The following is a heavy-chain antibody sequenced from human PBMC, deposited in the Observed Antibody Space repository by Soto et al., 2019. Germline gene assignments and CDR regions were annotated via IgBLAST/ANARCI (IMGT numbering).Heavy chain of an antibody. V-gene: IGHV1-69*12. CDR2: IIPIFGTA. D-gene: IGHD3-10*01. CDR1: GGTFSSYA. CDR3: AKDHGSGSYQYHTFDY. J-gene: IGHJ4*02. Sequence: QVQLVQSGAEVKKPGSSVKVSCKASGGTFSSYAISWVRQAPGQGLEWMGGIIPIFGTANYAQKFQGRVTITADESTSTAYMELSSLRSEDTAVYYCAKDHGSGSYQYHTFDYWGQGTLVTVSS.